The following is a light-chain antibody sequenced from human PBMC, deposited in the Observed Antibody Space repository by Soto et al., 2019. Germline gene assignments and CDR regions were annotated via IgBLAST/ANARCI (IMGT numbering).Light chain of an antibody. J-gene: IGKJ4*01. CDR1: PSVSNS. CDR2: DAS. CDR3: QQRNKWPPVT. Sequence: ESVLTQSPATLSLSPGERATLSCRASPSVSNSLAWYQHKPGQAPRLLIYDASNRATGVPTRFSGSGSGTYLTLTISSLEPEDFAVYYCQQRNKWPPVTCGGGTRVEIK. V-gene: IGKV3-11*01.